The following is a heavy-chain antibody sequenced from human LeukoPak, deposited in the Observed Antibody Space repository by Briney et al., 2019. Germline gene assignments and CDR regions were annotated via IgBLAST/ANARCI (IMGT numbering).Heavy chain of an antibody. J-gene: IGHJ4*02. CDR1: GFIVSLNY. CDR2: IYSDGKT. CDR3: ARDGGSGWSSAFLDH. V-gene: IGHV3-53*01. Sequence: GGSLRLSCAASGFIVSLNYMSWVRQAPGKGLEWVSVIYSDGKTDYADSVKGRFTISRDDSKNTLYLQMRGLRADDTAVYYCARDGGSGWSSAFLDHWGQGTLVSVSS. D-gene: IGHD6-19*01.